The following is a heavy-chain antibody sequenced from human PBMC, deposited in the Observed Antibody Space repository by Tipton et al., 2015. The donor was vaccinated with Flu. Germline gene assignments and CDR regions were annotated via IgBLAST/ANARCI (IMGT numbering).Heavy chain of an antibody. Sequence: SLRLSCAASGFTFSSYSMNWVRQAPGKGLEWVSYISSSSSTIYYADSVKGRFTISRDNAKNSLYLQMNSLRAEDTAVYYCARLSGGYSYGRPFDYWGQGTLVTVSS. CDR1: GFTFSSYS. V-gene: IGHV3-48*01. CDR2: ISSSSSTI. D-gene: IGHD5-18*01. J-gene: IGHJ4*02. CDR3: ARLSGGYSYGRPFDY.